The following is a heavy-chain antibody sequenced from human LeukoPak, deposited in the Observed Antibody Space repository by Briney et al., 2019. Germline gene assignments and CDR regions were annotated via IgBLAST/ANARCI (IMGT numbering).Heavy chain of an antibody. CDR2: ISGSGGST. Sequence: GGSLRLXCAASGFTFSSYAMSWVRQAPGKGLEWVSAISGSGGSTYYADSVKGRFTISRDNSKNTLYLQMNSLRAEDTAVYYCAKDLRYYDSSGYFGYWGQGTLVTVSS. J-gene: IGHJ4*02. CDR3: AKDLRYYDSSGYFGY. V-gene: IGHV3-23*01. CDR1: GFTFSSYA. D-gene: IGHD3-22*01.